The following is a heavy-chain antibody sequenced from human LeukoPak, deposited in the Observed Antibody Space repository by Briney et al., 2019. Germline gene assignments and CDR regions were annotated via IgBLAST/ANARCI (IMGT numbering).Heavy chain of an antibody. CDR3: ARREPGSLGYSSSWYYFDY. V-gene: IGHV4-39*01. D-gene: IGHD6-13*01. CDR2: IYYSGIT. Sequence: SETLSLTCTVSGGSISSSSYYWGWIRQPPGKGLEWIGSIYYSGITYYNPSLKSRVTISVDTSKNQFSLKLSSVTAADTAVYYCARREPGSLGYSSSWYYFDYWGQGTLVTVSS. CDR1: GGSISSSSYY. J-gene: IGHJ4*02.